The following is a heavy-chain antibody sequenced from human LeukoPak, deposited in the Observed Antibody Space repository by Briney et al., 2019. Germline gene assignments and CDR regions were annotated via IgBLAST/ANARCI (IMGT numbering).Heavy chain of an antibody. CDR3: ARDLFRIAAGGVRFDP. Sequence: ASVKVSCKASGYTFTSYGFNWVRQAPGQGLEWMGWVSGYNGNTNYAQRVQGRVTMTTDTSTNTTYMELRSLRSDDTAVYYCARDLFRIAAGGVRFDPWGQGTLVTVSS. CDR2: VSGYNGNT. J-gene: IGHJ5*02. CDR1: GYTFTSYG. D-gene: IGHD6-13*01. V-gene: IGHV1-18*01.